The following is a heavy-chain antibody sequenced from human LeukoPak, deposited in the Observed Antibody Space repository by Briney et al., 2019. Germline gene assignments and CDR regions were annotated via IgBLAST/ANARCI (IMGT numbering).Heavy chain of an antibody. CDR1: GFTVSSNY. V-gene: IGHV3-66*01. D-gene: IGHD6-19*01. Sequence: GGSLRLSCAASGFTVSSNYMNWVRQAPGKGLEWVSVIFSGGSTYYADSVKGRFTISRDNSKNTLYLQMNSLRVEDTAVYYCARVRSSYYYYGMDVWGQGTTVTVSS. CDR3: ARVRSSYYYYGMDV. J-gene: IGHJ6*02. CDR2: IFSGGST.